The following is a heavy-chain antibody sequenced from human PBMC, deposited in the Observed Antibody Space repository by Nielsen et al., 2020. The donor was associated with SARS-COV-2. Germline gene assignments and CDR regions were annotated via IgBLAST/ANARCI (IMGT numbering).Heavy chain of an antibody. CDR2: ISPSGDT. CDR3: VRQVGNWFDS. J-gene: IGHJ5*01. Sequence: GESLKISCVTSGFSFSGYDMHWVRQPTGEGLEWVSGISPSGDTSYPDSVRGRFTISRENAKTSLDLQMNSLRPGDTAVYFCVRQVGNWFDSWGQGTRVTVSS. CDR1: GFSFSGYD. V-gene: IGHV3-13*04. D-gene: IGHD3-16*01.